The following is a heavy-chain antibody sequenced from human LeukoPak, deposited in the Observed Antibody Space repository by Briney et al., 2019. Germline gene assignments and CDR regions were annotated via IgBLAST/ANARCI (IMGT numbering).Heavy chain of an antibody. CDR1: GGSISNYY. D-gene: IGHD3-10*01. CDR2: IHSSRGT. V-gene: IGHV4-59*12. J-gene: IGHJ4*02. CDR3: ARDDGEGIDY. Sequence: PSETLSLTCTVSGGSISNYYWSWIRQPPGKGLGWIGYIHSSRGTNYNPSLKSRVTISPDTSMNQFSLKLSSVTAADTAVYYCARDDGEGIDYWGQGTLVTVSS.